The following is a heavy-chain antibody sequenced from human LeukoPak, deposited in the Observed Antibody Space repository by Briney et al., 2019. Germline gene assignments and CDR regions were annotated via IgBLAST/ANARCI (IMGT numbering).Heavy chain of an antibody. CDR2: IIPIFGTA. V-gene: IGHV1-69*13. Sequence: SVKVSCKASGGTFSSYAISWVRQAPGQGLEWMGGIIPIFGTANYAQKFQGRVTITADESTSTAYMELSSLRSEDTAVYYCARRRASGGYYYYYYMDVWGKGTTVTVSS. J-gene: IGHJ6*03. CDR1: GGTFSSYA. D-gene: IGHD3-10*01. CDR3: ARRRASGGYYYYYYMDV.